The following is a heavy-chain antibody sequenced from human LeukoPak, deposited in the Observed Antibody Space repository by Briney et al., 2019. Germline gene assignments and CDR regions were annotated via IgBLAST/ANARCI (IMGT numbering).Heavy chain of an antibody. D-gene: IGHD3-22*01. CDR1: GFAFSNYW. J-gene: IGHJ4*02. CDR2: ISDSGGRT. CDR3: AKRGVVIRVILVGFHKEAYYFDS. V-gene: IGHV3-23*01. Sequence: GGSLRLSCAASGFAFSNYWMHWVRQAPGKGLVWVAGISDSGGRTNYADSVKGRFTISRDNPKNTLYLQMNSLRAEDTAVYFCAKRGVVIRVILVGFHKEAYYFDSWGQGALVTVSS.